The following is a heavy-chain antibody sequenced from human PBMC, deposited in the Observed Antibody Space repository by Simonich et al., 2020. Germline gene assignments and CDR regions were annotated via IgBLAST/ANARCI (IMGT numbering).Heavy chain of an antibody. Sequence: QVQLVQSGAEVKKPGASVKVSCKDSGYTFTGYYMHWVRKDPGQGLGWMGWINPNRGGTNYAQKFQGRVTMTRDTSISTAYMELSRLRSDDTAVYYCARGRLTGDKGAFDIWGQGTMVTVSS. D-gene: IGHD7-27*01. CDR3: ARGRLTGDKGAFDI. CDR1: GYTFTGYY. CDR2: INPNRGGT. J-gene: IGHJ3*02. V-gene: IGHV1-2*02.